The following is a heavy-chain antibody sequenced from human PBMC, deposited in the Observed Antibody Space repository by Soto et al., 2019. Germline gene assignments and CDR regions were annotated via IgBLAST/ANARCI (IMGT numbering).Heavy chain of an antibody. J-gene: IGHJ4*02. CDR1: GGSINSYY. V-gene: IGHV4-59*01. CDR3: AREGNLGRWIQPLDS. D-gene: IGHD2-2*03. CDR2: IYYSGTT. Sequence: SETLSLTCAVSGGSINSYYWSWIRQPPGKGLEWIGYIYYSGTTNYNPSLKSRVTMSVDTSKNHSSLKLISVTTADTAVYFCAREGNLGRWIQPLDSWGQGTLVTVSS.